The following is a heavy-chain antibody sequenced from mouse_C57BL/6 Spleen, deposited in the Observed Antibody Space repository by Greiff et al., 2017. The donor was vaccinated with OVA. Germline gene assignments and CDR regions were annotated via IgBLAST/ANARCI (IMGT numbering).Heavy chain of an antibody. CDR2: IDPSDSAT. Sequence: VQLQQPGAELVRPGSSVKLSCKASGYTFTSYWMHWVKQRPIQGLEWIGNIDPSDSATHYNQKFKDKATLTVDKSSSTAYMQLSSLTSEDSAVYYCARPDYYGSSHWYFDVWGTGTTVTVSS. CDR1: GYTFTSYW. J-gene: IGHJ1*03. D-gene: IGHD1-1*01. V-gene: IGHV1-52*01. CDR3: ARPDYYGSSHWYFDV.